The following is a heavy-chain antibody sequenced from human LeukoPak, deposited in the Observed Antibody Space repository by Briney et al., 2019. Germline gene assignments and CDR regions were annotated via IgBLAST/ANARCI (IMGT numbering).Heavy chain of an antibody. CDR3: ARDRGTRMIRPLATFDL. CDR2: ISAYNGNA. Sequence: ASVKVSCKASGYTFTSYGISWVRQAPGQGLEWMGWISAYNGNANYAQKLQGRVTMTTDTSTSTAYMELRSLRSDDTAVYYCARDRGTRMIRPLATFDLWGRGTLVTVSS. J-gene: IGHJ2*01. CDR1: GYTFTSYG. V-gene: IGHV1-18*01. D-gene: IGHD3-22*01.